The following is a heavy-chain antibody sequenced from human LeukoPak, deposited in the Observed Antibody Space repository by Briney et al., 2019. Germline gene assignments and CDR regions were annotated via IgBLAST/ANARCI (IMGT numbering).Heavy chain of an antibody. V-gene: IGHV4-4*07. J-gene: IGHJ3*02. D-gene: IGHD3-22*01. CDR1: GDSFSSYQ. CDR2: ISASGTT. Sequence: SETLSLTCIVSGDSFSSYQWSWVRQPAGKGLEWIGRISASGTTNSNPALKSRVTMSVDSSKKQFSLNLSSVTAADTAVYYCARAVDYYDSSGYYLGAFDIWGQGTMVTVSS. CDR3: ARAVDYYDSSGYYLGAFDI.